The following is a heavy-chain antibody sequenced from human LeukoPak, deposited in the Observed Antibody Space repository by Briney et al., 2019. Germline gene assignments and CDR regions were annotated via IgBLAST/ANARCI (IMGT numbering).Heavy chain of an antibody. CDR2: ISYDGSNK. Sequence: GKSLRFSCAVSGFTFTTYAMHWVRQAPGKGLEWVAVISYDGSNKYYADSVKGRFTITRDNSKNTLYLQMNSLRPEDTAVYFCTSDYCASINCYLIDYWGQGTLVTVSS. D-gene: IGHD4/OR15-4a*01. CDR1: GFTFTTYA. CDR3: TSDYCASINCYLIDY. V-gene: IGHV3-30-3*01. J-gene: IGHJ4*02.